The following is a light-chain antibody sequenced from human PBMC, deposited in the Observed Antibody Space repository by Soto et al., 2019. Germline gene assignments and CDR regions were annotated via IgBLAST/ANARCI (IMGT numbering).Light chain of an antibody. CDR1: QSLLHSNGYDP. J-gene: IGKJ1*01. V-gene: IGKV2-28*01. CDR3: MQALQSPPT. Sequence: EIVMTQSPLSLPVTPGEPASISCRSSQSLLHSNGYDPLDWYLQKPGQSLQLLIYLGSNRASGVPARFSGSGSGTDFTLKISRVEADDVGVYYCMQALQSPPTFGQGTKVEIK. CDR2: LGS.